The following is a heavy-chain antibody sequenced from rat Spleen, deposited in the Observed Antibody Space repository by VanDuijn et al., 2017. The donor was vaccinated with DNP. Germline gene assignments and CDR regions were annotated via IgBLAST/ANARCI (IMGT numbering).Heavy chain of an antibody. V-gene: IGHV4-2*01. CDR2: INKDSSTI. J-gene: IGHJ2*01. Sequence: EVKLVESGGGLVQPGSSLKLSCAASGFNFNDYWMGWVRQAPGKGREWIGQINKDSSTISYSPSLKDKLTISRDSAQNTLYLQMSKLGSEDTAIYYCARGPNYGGYADYFDYWGQGVTVTVSS. CDR3: ARGPNYGGYADYFDY. CDR1: GFNFNDYW. D-gene: IGHD1-11*01.